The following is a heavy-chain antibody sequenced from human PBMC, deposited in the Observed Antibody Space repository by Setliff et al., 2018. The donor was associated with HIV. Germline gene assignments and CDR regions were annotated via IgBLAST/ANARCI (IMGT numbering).Heavy chain of an antibody. CDR3: ARVADGYNSYFDY. D-gene: IGHD5-18*01. CDR1: GFIFSSYW. V-gene: IGHV3-7*01. Sequence: PRGVLKISCTASGFIFSSYWMSWVRQAPGKGLEWVANIKQGGSEKYYVDSVKGRFTMSRDNAKNSLFLQMHSLRAEDTAVYYCARVADGYNSYFDYWGQGTVVTVSS. J-gene: IGHJ4*02. CDR2: IKQGGSEK.